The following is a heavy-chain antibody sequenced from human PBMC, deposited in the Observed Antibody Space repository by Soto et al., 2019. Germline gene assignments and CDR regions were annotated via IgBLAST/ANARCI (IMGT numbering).Heavy chain of an antibody. D-gene: IGHD3-22*01. CDR2: IIPVFQTA. J-gene: IGHJ4*01. CDR1: GGIFSSYP. Sequence: SVKVSCKASGGIFSSYPIHWVRQVPGQGLEWMGGIIPVFQTAYYTQRFQGRVTITADESTNTAYMELSSLTSEDTAIYYCARGGSCYTWFNEFWGQGTMVTVSS. CDR3: ARGGSCYTWFNEF. V-gene: IGHV1-69*13.